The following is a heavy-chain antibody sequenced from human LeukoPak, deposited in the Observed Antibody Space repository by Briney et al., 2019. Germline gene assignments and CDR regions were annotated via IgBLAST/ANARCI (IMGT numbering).Heavy chain of an antibody. D-gene: IGHD3-16*01. V-gene: IGHV3-66*01. CDR1: GFTFSNAW. Sequence: GGSLRLSCAASGFTFSNAWMSWVRQAPGKGLVWVSVIYTGGTTYYADSVKGRFTISRDNSKNTLYLQMNSLRAEDTAVYYCARDVAAPGGVYFDYWGQGTLVTVSS. CDR3: ARDVAAPGGVYFDY. J-gene: IGHJ4*02. CDR2: IYTGGTT.